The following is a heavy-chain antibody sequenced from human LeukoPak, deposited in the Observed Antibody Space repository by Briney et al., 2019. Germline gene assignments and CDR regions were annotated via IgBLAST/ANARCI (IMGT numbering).Heavy chain of an antibody. Sequence: SVKVSCKASGGTFSSYAISWVRQAPGQGLEWMGRIIPILGIANYAQKFQGRVTITADKSTSTAYMELSSLRSEDTAVYYCAREHPGIAVAARAFDIWGQGTMVTVPS. D-gene: IGHD6-19*01. J-gene: IGHJ3*02. CDR3: AREHPGIAVAARAFDI. CDR1: GGTFSSYA. CDR2: IIPILGIA. V-gene: IGHV1-69*04.